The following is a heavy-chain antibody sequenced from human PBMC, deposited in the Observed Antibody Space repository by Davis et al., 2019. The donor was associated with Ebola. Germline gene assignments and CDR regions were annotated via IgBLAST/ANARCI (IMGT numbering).Heavy chain of an antibody. Sequence: GESLKISCAASGFTFYGLHWVRQPPGKGLQWVAFLRADISAEYYEDSVKGRFTVSRDNSKNIFFLQMDSLTSEDTAVYYCAKVPGRWETLDYWGQGALVTVSP. CDR1: GFTFYG. V-gene: IGHV3-30*02. J-gene: IGHJ4*02. D-gene: IGHD1-26*01. CDR3: AKVPGRWETLDY. CDR2: LRADISAE.